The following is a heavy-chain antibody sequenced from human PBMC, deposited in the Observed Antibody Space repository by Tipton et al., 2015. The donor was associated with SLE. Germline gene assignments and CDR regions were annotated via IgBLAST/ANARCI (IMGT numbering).Heavy chain of an antibody. CDR1: RGSFSGYH. CDR3: ARPETLQFWGFDS. V-gene: IGHV4-34*01. CDR2: INYSGSA. Sequence: TLSLTCTIYRGSFSGYHWNWIRQTPEKGLEWIGEINYSGSANYNPSLKSRVTISADRSKNQFSLKLSSMTAADTAVYYCARPETLQFWGFDSWGQGSLVTVSS. D-gene: IGHD4-11*01. J-gene: IGHJ4*02.